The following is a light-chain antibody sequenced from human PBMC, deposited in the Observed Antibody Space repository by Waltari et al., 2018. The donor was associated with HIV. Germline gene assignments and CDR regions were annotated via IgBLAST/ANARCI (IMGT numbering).Light chain of an antibody. CDR3: QQYNSYPFT. Sequence: DIQMTQSPSSVSASVGDTVTITCRASQGINTYLAWFQQRPGKAPTSLIYVASNLQSGVPSRFSGSPSGTEFTLTITNLQPEDFGTYYCQQYNSYPFTFGPGTKVDVK. CDR2: VAS. CDR1: QGINTY. J-gene: IGKJ3*01. V-gene: IGKV1-16*01.